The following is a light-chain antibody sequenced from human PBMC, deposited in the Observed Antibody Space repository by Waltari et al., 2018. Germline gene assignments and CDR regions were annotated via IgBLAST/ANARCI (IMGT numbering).Light chain of an antibody. CDR1: QSLVHSDGNTD. V-gene: IGKV2-30*02. Sequence: DVVMTQSPLSLPVTLGQPASISCRSSQSLVHSDGNTDLNWLQQRPGQSPRRLIYKVSNRDSGVPDRFSRSGSGTDFTLKISRVEAEDVGVYFCMQGTHRPPYTFGQGTKLEIK. CDR3: MQGTHRPPYT. J-gene: IGKJ2*01. CDR2: KVS.